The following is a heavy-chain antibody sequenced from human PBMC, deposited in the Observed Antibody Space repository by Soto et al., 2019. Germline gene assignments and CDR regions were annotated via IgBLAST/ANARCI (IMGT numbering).Heavy chain of an antibody. CDR1: GGSISSGGYY. Sequence: SLCRTGPVSGGSISSGGYYWIWIRQDPGKGLEWIGYIYYNGSTYYNPSLKSRVTISVDTSKNQFSLKPSYVNAADTAVYSCASLGGSSGSYFRACFDYWGQGTLVTVYS. CDR3: ASLGGSSGSYFRACFDY. CDR2: IYYNGST. V-gene: IGHV4-31*03. D-gene: IGHD6-19*01. J-gene: IGHJ4*02.